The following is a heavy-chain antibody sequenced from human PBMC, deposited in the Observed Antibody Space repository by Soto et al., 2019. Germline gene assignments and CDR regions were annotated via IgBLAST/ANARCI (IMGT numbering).Heavy chain of an antibody. D-gene: IGHD6-19*01. CDR3: ARVGGLGAVAADY. CDR1: GGSISSGGYS. CDR2: IYQSGST. Sequence: QLQLQESGSGLVNPSQTLSLTCAVSGGSISSGGYSWSWIRQPPGKGLEWIGYIYQSGSTYYNPSLKSRVTISVDRSKNQFSLKLSSVTAADTAVYYCARVGGLGAVAADYWAQGTLVTVSS. V-gene: IGHV4-30-2*01. J-gene: IGHJ4*02.